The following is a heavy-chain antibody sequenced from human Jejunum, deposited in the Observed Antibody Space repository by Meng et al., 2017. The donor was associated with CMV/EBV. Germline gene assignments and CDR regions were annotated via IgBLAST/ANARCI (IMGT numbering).Heavy chain of an antibody. J-gene: IGHJ4*02. Sequence: SYIINWVRKDPGKGLEWVSSISGSTSHKYYADSVKRRFTISRDNAKSSLYLQINSLRDEDTAVYYCARGRVACSSTSCHRGGLDSWGQGTLVTVSS. V-gene: IGHV3-21*01. CDR1: SYI. CDR2: ISGSTSHK. CDR3: ARGRVACSSTSCHRGGLDS. D-gene: IGHD2-2*02.